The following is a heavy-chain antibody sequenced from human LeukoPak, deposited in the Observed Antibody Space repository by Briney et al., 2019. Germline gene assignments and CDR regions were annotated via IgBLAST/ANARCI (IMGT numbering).Heavy chain of an antibody. CDR1: GFTVSSSS. V-gene: IGHV3-66*01. Sequence: GGSLRLSCAASGFTVSSSSMNWVRLGPGKGLEWVSVISSDGNTYYADSVKGRFTISRDNSRNTLSLQMHGLRADDTAVYYCARGQEQFSSPWQWGPRRKNFYYYGMDVWGQGTTVTVSS. J-gene: IGHJ6*02. D-gene: IGHD6-19*01. CDR2: ISSDGNT. CDR3: ARGQEQFSSPWQWGPRRKNFYYYGMDV.